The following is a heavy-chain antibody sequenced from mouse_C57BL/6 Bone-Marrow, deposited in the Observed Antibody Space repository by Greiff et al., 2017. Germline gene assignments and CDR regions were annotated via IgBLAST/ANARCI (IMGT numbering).Heavy chain of an antibody. V-gene: IGHV5-4*01. J-gene: IGHJ4*01. Sequence: EVKLVESGGGLVKPGGSLKFSCAASGFTFSSYAMSWVRQTPEKRLEWVATISDGGSYTYYTDNVKGRFTISRDNAKNNLYLQMSHLKSEDTAMYYCAREKRRSPCAMDYWGQGTAVTVSS. CDR2: ISDGGSYT. CDR1: GFTFSSYA. CDR3: AREKRRSPCAMDY. D-gene: IGHD1-1*01.